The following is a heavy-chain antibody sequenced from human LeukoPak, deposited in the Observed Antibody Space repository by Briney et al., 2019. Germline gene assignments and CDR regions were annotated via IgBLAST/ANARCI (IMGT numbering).Heavy chain of an antibody. J-gene: IGHJ3*02. CDR1: GYTFTGYY. Sequence: TSVKVSCKASGYTFTGYYLHWVRQAPGQGLEWVVWINPNNGGTNYAQTFQGRVTMTRDTSISTAYMELSRLRFDDTAVYYCARGGSRSSGAFDIWGQGTMVTVSS. V-gene: IGHV1-2*02. CDR2: INPNNGGT. D-gene: IGHD6-13*01. CDR3: ARGGSRSSGAFDI.